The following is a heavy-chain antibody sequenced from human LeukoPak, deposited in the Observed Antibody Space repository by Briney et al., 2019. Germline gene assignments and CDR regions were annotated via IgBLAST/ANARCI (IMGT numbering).Heavy chain of an antibody. V-gene: IGHV4-4*02. CDR2: IYHGGST. D-gene: IGHD3-10*01. CDR3: AKGEDYGSGTVHFAP. CDR1: GGSISSFNW. J-gene: IGHJ5*02. Sequence: PSGTLSLNCAVSGGSISSFNWWSWVRQPPGKGLEWTGEIYHGGSTNYNPSLKSRVAMSVDRSRNQFSLRLNSVTAADTAVYYCAKGEDYGSGTVHFAPWGQGTLVTVSS.